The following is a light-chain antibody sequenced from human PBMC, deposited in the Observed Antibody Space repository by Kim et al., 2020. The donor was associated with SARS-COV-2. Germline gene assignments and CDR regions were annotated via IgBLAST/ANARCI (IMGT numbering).Light chain of an antibody. CDR3: SSRDTTNSHVV. CDR1: SLKTSY. CDR2: GKD. V-gene: IGLV3-19*01. Sequence: GQTVKITCHRDSLKTSYATWYQQKPGQSPVLVLYGKDNRPSGIPDRFSGSSSSNTGSLTITGAQAEDEADYYCSSRDTTNSHVVFGGGTQLTVL. J-gene: IGLJ3*02.